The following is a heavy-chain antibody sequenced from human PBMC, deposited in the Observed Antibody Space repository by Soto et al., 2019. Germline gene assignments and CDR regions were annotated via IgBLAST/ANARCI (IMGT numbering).Heavy chain of an antibody. Sequence: SETLSLTCTVSGGSVSSGSYCWSWIRQPPGKGLEWVGYIYYCGSTNYNPSLKSRVTISVDTSKNQYSLKLSSVTSADTAVYYCAREAIAARNFGYWGQGTLVTVSS. J-gene: IGHJ4*02. CDR2: IYYCGST. CDR3: AREAIAARNFGY. D-gene: IGHD6-6*01. CDR1: GGSVSSGSYC. V-gene: IGHV4-61*01.